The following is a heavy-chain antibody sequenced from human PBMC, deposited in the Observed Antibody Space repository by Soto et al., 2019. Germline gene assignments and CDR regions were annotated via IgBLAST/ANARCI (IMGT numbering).Heavy chain of an antibody. V-gene: IGHV1-3*01. Sequence: QVQLVQSGAEVKKPGASVKVSCKASGYIFSANSIHWVRQAPGHRLELLGWVNPANGLTKYSQNSQGRFNITFDTSASTASMGLSSLVPEVTAVYYCARIRYFALDVWGQATTVTVSS. CDR3: ARIRYFALDV. J-gene: IGHJ6*02. D-gene: IGHD3-9*01. CDR1: GYIFSANS. CDR2: VNPANGLT.